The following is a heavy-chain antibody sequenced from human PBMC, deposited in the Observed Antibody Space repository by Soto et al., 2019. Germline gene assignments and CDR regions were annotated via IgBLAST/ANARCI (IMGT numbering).Heavy chain of an antibody. J-gene: IGHJ3*01. CDR2: IRQDGSET. CDR3: ARGDFYDSSGSFADAFDV. CDR1: GFTFNTYW. D-gene: IGHD3-22*01. V-gene: IGHV3-7*05. Sequence: EVQLVESGGGLVQPGGSLRLSCAASGFTFNTYWMSWVRQAPGKGLEWVANIRQDGSETYYVDSVKGRFTLSRDNVKNSLHLQMNSLRAEDTAVYHCARGDFYDSSGSFADAFDVWGQGTMVTVSS.